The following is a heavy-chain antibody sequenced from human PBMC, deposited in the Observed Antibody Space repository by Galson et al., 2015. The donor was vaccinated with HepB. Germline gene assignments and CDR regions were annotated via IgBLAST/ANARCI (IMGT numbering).Heavy chain of an antibody. CDR3: AKRCYDSSGYYFDY. Sequence: SLRLSCAASGFTFSSHAMSWVRQAPGKGLEWVSGISGSGGSTYYADSVKGRFTISRDNSKNTLYLQMNSLRAEDTAVYYCAKRCYDSSGYYFDYWGQGTLVTVSS. CDR1: GFTFSSHA. V-gene: IGHV3-23*01. J-gene: IGHJ4*02. CDR2: ISGSGGST. D-gene: IGHD3-22*01.